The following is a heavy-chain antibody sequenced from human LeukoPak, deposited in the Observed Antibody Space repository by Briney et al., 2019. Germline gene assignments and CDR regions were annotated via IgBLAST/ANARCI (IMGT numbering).Heavy chain of an antibody. V-gene: IGHV4-4*02. CDR2: IYHSGST. Sequence: PSEPLSLPCAVSGDSISSNYCWRWVRQFPGKGLEWIGEIYHSGSTNYNPSLKSRVTISVDKSKNQFSLKLSSVTAADTAVYYCARKGNPPYFDYWGQGTLVTVSS. J-gene: IGHJ4*02. CDR1: GDSISSNYC. CDR3: ARKGNPPYFDY.